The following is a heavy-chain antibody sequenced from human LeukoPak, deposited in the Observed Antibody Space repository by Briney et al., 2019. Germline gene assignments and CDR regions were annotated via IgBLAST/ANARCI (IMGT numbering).Heavy chain of an antibody. CDR3: AREDYGDSLYGMDV. J-gene: IGHJ6*02. D-gene: IGHD4-17*01. Sequence: GGSLRLSCAASGFTVSSNYMSWVRQAPGKGLEWVSVIYSGGSTYYADSVKGRFTISRDNSKNTLYLQMNSLRAEDTAVYYCAREDYGDSLYGMDVWGQGTTVTASS. CDR2: IYSGGST. CDR1: GFTVSSNY. V-gene: IGHV3-53*01.